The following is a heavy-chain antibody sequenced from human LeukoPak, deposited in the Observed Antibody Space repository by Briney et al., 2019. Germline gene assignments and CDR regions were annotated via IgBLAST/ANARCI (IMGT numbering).Heavy chain of an antibody. J-gene: IGHJ6*02. V-gene: IGHV1-2*02. CDR1: GYTFTGYY. CDR3: AREFTMVRGVTGMDV. Sequence: ASVTVSCKASGYTFTGYYMHWVRQAPGQGLEWMGWINPNSGGTNYAQKFQGRVTMTRDTSISTAYMELSRLRSDDTAVYYCAREFTMVRGVTGMDVWGQGTTVTVSS. CDR2: INPNSGGT. D-gene: IGHD3-10*01.